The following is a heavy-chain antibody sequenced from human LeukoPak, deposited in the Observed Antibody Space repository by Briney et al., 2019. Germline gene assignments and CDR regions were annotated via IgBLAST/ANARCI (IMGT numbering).Heavy chain of an antibody. CDR1: GFTFTSYN. CDR3: ARDRYYFGSGSYFLRYMDV. CDR2: ITSSSSYI. D-gene: IGHD3-10*01. J-gene: IGHJ6*03. Sequence: GGSLRLSCAASGFTFTSYNMNWVRQAPGKGLEWVSSITSSSSYIYYADSVKGRFTISRDNAKNSLYLQMNSLRAEDTAVYYCARDRYYFGSGSYFLRYMDVWGKGTTVTVSS. V-gene: IGHV3-21*06.